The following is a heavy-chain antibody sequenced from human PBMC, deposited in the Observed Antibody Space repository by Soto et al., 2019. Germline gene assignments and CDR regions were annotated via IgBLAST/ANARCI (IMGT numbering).Heavy chain of an antibody. D-gene: IGHD6-6*01. CDR3: ALLYSSSSFYYYGMDV. CDR1: GGSFSGYY. V-gene: IGHV4-34*01. CDR2: INHSGNT. Sequence: SETLSLTCAVYGGSFSGYYWSWIRQPPGKGLEWIGEINHSGNTNYNPSLKSRVTISVDTSKNQFSLKLSSVTAADTDVYYCALLYSSSSFYYYGMDVWGQGTTVTVS. J-gene: IGHJ6*02.